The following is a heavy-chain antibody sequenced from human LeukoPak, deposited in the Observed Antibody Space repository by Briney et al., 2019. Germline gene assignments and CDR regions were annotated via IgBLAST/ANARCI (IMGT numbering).Heavy chain of an antibody. Sequence: GASVKVSCKASGYTFTSYDINWVRQATGQGLEWMGWMNPNSGNKGYAQKFQGSVTITRNTSISTAYMELSSLRSEDTAVYYCARRAHIGSDYWGQGTLVTVSS. J-gene: IGHJ4*02. D-gene: IGHD1-26*01. CDR3: ARRAHIGSDY. V-gene: IGHV1-8*03. CDR2: MNPNSGNK. CDR1: GYTFTSYD.